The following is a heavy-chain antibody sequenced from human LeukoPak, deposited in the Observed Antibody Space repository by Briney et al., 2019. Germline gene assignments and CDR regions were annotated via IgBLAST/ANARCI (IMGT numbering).Heavy chain of an antibody. J-gene: IGHJ4*02. CDR1: GFTFSNYA. CDR3: ANSRYCSSTSCYFGYFDY. CDR2: ITGNGRRA. D-gene: IGHD2-2*01. Sequence: GGSLRLSCAASGFTFSNYAINWVRQTAGRGLEWVSSITGNGRRAFYADSVRGRFTISRDNSKNTLYLQMNSLRAEDTAVYYCANSRYCSSTSCYFGYFDYWGQGTLVTVSS. V-gene: IGHV3-23*01.